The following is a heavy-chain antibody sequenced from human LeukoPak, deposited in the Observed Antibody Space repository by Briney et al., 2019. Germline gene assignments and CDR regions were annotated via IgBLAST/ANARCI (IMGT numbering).Heavy chain of an antibody. V-gene: IGHV5-51*01. Sequence: GASLKISCKGSGYSFTSYWIGWVRQMPGKGLEWMEIIYPGDSDTRYSPSFQGQVTISADKSISTAYLQWSSLKASDTAMYYCARRGYDYVWGSYQFDYWGQGTLVTVSS. CDR3: ARRGYDYVWGSYQFDY. CDR1: GYSFTSYW. CDR2: IYPGDSDT. J-gene: IGHJ4*02. D-gene: IGHD3-16*02.